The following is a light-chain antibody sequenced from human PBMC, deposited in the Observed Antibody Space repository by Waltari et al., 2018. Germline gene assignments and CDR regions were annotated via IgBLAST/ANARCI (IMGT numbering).Light chain of an antibody. CDR1: QSVSSSY. CDR2: GAS. J-gene: IGKJ5*01. Sequence: EIVLTQSPGTLSLSPGERATLSCRASQSVSSSYLAWYQQKPGQAPRLLIYGASSRATGIPDRCSGTGSGTDFTLTISRLEPEDFAVYYCQQYGRSLSITFGQGTRLEIK. V-gene: IGKV3-20*01. CDR3: QQYGRSLSIT.